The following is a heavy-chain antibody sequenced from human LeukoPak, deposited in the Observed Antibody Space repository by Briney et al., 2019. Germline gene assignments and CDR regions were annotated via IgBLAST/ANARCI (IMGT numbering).Heavy chain of an antibody. CDR2: ISYDGSNK. V-gene: IGHV3-30-3*01. CDR3: ARDGDIVVVVAATPGYYYYMDV. J-gene: IGHJ6*03. D-gene: IGHD2-15*01. CDR1: GFTFSSYA. Sequence: GRSLRLSCAASGFTFSSYAMHWVRQAPGKGLEWVAVISYDGSNKYYADSVKGRFTISRDNSKNTLYLQMNSLRAKDTAVYYCARDGDIVVVVAATPGYYYYMDVWGKGTTVTVSS.